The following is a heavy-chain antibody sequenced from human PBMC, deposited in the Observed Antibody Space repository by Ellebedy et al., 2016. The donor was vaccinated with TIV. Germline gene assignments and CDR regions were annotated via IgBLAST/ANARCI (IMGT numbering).Heavy chain of an antibody. D-gene: IGHD4-23*01. Sequence: GGSLRLFXAASGFTLSDYSMNWVRQAPGKGLKWISYISSNAATIHYADSVKGRFTISRDNAKNSLFLQMNSLRAEDTAVYYCESGGSSEWGQGTLVTVSS. J-gene: IGHJ4*02. CDR2: ISSNAATI. CDR1: GFTLSDYS. CDR3: ESGGSSE. V-gene: IGHV3-48*01.